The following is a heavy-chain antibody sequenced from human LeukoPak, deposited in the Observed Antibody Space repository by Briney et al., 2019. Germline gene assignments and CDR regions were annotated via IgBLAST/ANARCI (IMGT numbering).Heavy chain of an antibody. D-gene: IGHD3-16*01. CDR1: GGSISSSTFY. CDR3: AREAPLSRYYMDV. V-gene: IGHV4-39*07. CDR2: IYYSGST. J-gene: IGHJ6*03. Sequence: SETLSLTCTVSGGSISSSTFYWGWIRQPPGKGLEWIGTIYYSGSTFYNPSLKSRVTMSVDTSKNQFSLKLSSVTAADTAVYYWAREAPLSRYYMDVWGKGTTVTISS.